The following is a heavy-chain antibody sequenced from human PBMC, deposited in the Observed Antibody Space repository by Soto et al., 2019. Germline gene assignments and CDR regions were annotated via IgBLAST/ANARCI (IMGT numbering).Heavy chain of an antibody. CDR2: IRRKANSYNT. V-gene: IGHV3-72*01. CDR3: AMSGGWSGGSSGMDG. J-gene: IGHJ6*02. D-gene: IGHD6-19*01. Sequence: EVQLVESGGGLVQPGGSLRLSCAASGLIFSDYHMDWVRQAPGKGLEWVGRIRRKANSYNTEYAASVKGRFTISRADSKNKLYLQMNSLKSEDTAVYYYAMSGGWSGGSSGMDGWGQGTTVNVSS. CDR1: GLIFSDYH.